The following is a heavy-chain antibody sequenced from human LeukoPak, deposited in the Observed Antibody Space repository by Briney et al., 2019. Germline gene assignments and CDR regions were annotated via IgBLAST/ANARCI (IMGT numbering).Heavy chain of an antibody. V-gene: IGHV3-7*01. J-gene: IGHJ5*02. CDR2: INQGGSVK. CDR1: GFTFRSYW. D-gene: IGHD3-16*01. CDR3: ARFISLGA. Sequence: PGGSLRLSCAASGFTFRSYWMSWVRQAPGKGLEWVANINQGGSVKYYADSVKGRFTISRDNAKNSLYLQMDSLRAEDTAVYYCARFISLGAWGQGTLVTVSS.